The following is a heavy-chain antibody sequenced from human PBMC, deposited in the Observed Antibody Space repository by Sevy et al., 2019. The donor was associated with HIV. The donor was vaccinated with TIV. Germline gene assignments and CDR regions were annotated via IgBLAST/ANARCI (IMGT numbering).Heavy chain of an antibody. V-gene: IGHV4-4*02. CDR3: AREKTTAFAFDL. CDR1: GGSISSTNW. Sequence: SETLSLTCAVSGGSISSTNWWSWVRQPPGKGLEWIGEVYDSGSTNYNPSLKSRVSISVDKSKNQFSVKLSSVTAADTAVYSCAREKTTAFAFDLWGQGALVTVSS. D-gene: IGHD4-17*01. J-gene: IGHJ4*02. CDR2: VYDSGST.